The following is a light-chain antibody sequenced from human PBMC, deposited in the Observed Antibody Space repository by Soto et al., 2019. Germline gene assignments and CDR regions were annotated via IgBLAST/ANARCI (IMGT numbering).Light chain of an antibody. CDR1: NSDIGGYNY. Sequence: QSALTQPASVSGSPGQSITISCTGTNSDIGGYNYVSWYQQHPVKDPKLMTYDVSNPPSGVSYRFSGSKSGNRAPLTVSGLEAEEEDYYCCTSYTSRSALGVFGGGTKLTVL. CDR2: DVS. V-gene: IGLV2-14*03. J-gene: IGLJ2*01. CDR3: TSYTSRSALGV.